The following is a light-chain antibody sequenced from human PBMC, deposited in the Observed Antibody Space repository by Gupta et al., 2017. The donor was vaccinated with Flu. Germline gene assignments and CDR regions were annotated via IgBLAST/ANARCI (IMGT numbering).Light chain of an antibody. CDR1: SFHVETDH. Sequence: RVTSTGAGHSFHVETDHVNWYQLHAGASPTLLICADDKKPSRVPGCFSVSESGTASALSISRLHEEDDADYYSAAWYGSMNRVVFGRGTKLTVL. V-gene: IGLV1-44*01. CDR3: AAWYGSMNRVV. J-gene: IGLJ2*01. CDR2: ADD.